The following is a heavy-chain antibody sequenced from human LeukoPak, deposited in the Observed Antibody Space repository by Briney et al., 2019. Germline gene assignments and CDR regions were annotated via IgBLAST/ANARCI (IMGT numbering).Heavy chain of an antibody. CDR1: GGSISSSSYY. Sequence: SETLSLTCTVSGGSISSSSYYWGWIRQPPGKGLEWIGSIYYSGSTYYNPSLKSRVTISVDTSKNQFSRKLSSVTAADTAVYYCATEVYYYYYMDVWGKGTTVTVSS. J-gene: IGHJ6*03. CDR3: ATEVYYYYYMDV. CDR2: IYYSGST. V-gene: IGHV4-39*01.